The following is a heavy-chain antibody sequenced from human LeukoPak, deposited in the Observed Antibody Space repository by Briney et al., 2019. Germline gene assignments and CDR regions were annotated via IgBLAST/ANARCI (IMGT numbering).Heavy chain of an antibody. V-gene: IGHV3-21*01. CDR3: ARGEAGSDAFDY. CDR2: ISSSSSHI. Sequence: SGGSLRLSCTASGFTFSTYVMNWVRQAPGKGLEWVSVISSSSSHIYYADSVKGRFTISRDNAKNSLYLQMNSLRAEDTAVYYCARGEAGSDAFDYWGQGTLITVSS. J-gene: IGHJ4*02. CDR1: GFTFSTYV. D-gene: IGHD3-10*01.